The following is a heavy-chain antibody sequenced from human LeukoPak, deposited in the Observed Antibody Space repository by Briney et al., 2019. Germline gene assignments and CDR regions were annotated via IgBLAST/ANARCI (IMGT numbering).Heavy chain of an antibody. D-gene: IGHD2-2*01. J-gene: IGHJ6*02. CDR3: ASSTLMPTGDGIYYYYGMDV. CDR2: IIPIFGIA. CDR1: GGTFSSYA. Sequence: GSSVKFSCKASGGTFSSYAISWVRQAPGQGLEWMGRIIPIFGIANYAQKLQGRVTITADKPTSTAYMELSSLRSEDTAVYYCASSTLMPTGDGIYYYYGMDVWGQGTTVTVSS. V-gene: IGHV1-69*04.